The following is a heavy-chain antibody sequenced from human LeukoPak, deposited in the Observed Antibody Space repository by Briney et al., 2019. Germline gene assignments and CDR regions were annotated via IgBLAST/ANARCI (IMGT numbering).Heavy chain of an antibody. CDR2: FKSKTDGGTT. Sequence: PGGSLRLSCAASGFTFSNAWMNWVRQAPGKGLEWVGRFKSKTDGGTTDYTAPVKGRVTISRDDSKNTLYLQMNSLKTEDTAVYYCTTGRDRLGSGFYYGGGFDYWGQGTLVTVSS. J-gene: IGHJ4*02. D-gene: IGHD3-22*01. CDR3: TTGRDRLGSGFYYGGGFDY. V-gene: IGHV3-15*01. CDR1: GFTFSNAW.